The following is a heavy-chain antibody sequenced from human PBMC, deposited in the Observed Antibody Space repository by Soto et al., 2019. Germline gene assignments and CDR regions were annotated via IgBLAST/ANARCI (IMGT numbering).Heavy chain of an antibody. CDR2: IRSKSNSYAT. V-gene: IGHV3-73*01. CDR3: TRGYGDYVRDY. J-gene: IGHJ4*02. Sequence: EVQLVESGGGLVQPGGSLKLSCAVSGFTFSGSAMHWVRQASGKGLEWVGRIRSKSNSYATAYAASVKGRFTISRDDSKTTAYLQMNSLTTEDTAVYSCTRGYGDYVRDYWGQGTLVTVSS. D-gene: IGHD4-17*01. CDR1: GFTFSGSA.